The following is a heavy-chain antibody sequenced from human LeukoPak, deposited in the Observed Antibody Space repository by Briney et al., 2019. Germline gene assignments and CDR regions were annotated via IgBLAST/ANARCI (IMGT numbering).Heavy chain of an antibody. CDR2: MNPNSGNT. J-gene: IGHJ4*02. CDR3: ARGHTSSYFDY. Sequence: ASVKVSCXASGYTFTSYDINWVRLATGQGLEWMGWMNPNSGNTGYAQKFQGRVTITRNTSISTAYMELSNLRSEDTAVYYCARGHTSSYFDYWGQGTLVTVSS. D-gene: IGHD6-6*01. V-gene: IGHV1-8*03. CDR1: GYTFTSYD.